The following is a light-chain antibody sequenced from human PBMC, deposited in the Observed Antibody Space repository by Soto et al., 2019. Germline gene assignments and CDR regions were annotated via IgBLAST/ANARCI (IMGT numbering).Light chain of an antibody. CDR2: GAS. CDR1: QIISSY. V-gene: IGKV1-6*01. J-gene: IGKJ1*01. Sequence: IQMTQSPSSLSASVGDRVTITCRASQIISSYLNWYQQKPGKAPQLLIYGASSLQRGVSSRFSGSGFGTDFTLTISSLQPEDSATYYCLQDRSHFWTFGQGTKVDIK. CDR3: LQDRSHFWT.